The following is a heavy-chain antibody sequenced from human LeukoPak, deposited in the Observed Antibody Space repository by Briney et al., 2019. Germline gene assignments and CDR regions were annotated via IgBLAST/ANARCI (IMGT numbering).Heavy chain of an antibody. D-gene: IGHD3-9*01. CDR2: IKQDRSEK. CDR3: ARDQSGCYDILTGYSANGHFDY. Sequence: GGSLRLSCAASGFTFSSYWMSWVRQAPGKGLEWVANIKQDRSEKYYVDSVKGRFTISRDNAKNSLYLQMNSLRAEDTAVYYCARDQSGCYDILTGYSANGHFDYWGQGTLVTVSS. V-gene: IGHV3-7*01. J-gene: IGHJ4*02. CDR1: GFTFSSYW.